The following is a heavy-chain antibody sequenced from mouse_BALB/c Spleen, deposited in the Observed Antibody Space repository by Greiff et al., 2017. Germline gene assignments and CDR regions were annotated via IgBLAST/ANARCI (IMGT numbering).Heavy chain of an antibody. V-gene: IGHV3-2*02. J-gene: IGHJ1*01. D-gene: IGHD2-10*02. Sequence: VQLKESGPGLVKPSQSLSLTCTVTGYSITSDYVWYWIRQPPGNKLELMSYISYSGSTSYNPSLKSRISITRDTSKNQFFLQLNSVTTEDTATYYCARKYGNDHYLDDWGAGTTVTVSS. CDR1: GYSITSDYV. CDR3: ARKYGNDHYLDD. CDR2: ISYSGST.